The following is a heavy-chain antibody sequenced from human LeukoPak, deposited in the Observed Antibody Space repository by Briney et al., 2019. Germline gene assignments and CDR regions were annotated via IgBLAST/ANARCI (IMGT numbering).Heavy chain of an antibody. CDR2: ISSSSSYI. V-gene: IGHV3-21*01. CDR3: ARDEYSSSWYGAFDY. J-gene: IGHJ4*02. CDR1: GFTFSSYT. Sequence: GGSLRLSCAASGFTFSSYTMNWVRQAPGKGLEWVSSISSSSSYIYYADSVKGRFTISRDNAKNSLYLQMNSLRAEDTPIYYCARDEYSSSWYGAFDYWGQGTLVTVSS. D-gene: IGHD6-13*01.